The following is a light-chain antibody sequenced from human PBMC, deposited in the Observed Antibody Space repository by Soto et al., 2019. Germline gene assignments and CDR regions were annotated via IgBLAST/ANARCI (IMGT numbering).Light chain of an antibody. CDR1: QSVGSTN. V-gene: IGKV3-20*01. Sequence: EIVLTQSPGTLSLSPGERATLSCGASQSVGSTNLAWYQQKPGQAPRLLIYGTSSRPIGIPDRFSGSGSGTDFTLTISRLEPVDFAVYYCQQYDNSRWTFGQGTRVEIK. CDR2: GTS. J-gene: IGKJ1*01. CDR3: QQYDNSRWT.